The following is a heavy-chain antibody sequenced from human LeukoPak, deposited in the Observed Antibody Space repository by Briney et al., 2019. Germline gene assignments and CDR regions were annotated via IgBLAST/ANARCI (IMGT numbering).Heavy chain of an antibody. D-gene: IGHD6-6*01. CDR3: ARGRDSSSSYPGY. J-gene: IGHJ4*02. CDR1: GFTFSSCS. V-gene: IGHV3-48*01. CDR2: ISSTSSTV. Sequence: PGGSLRLSCAVSGFTFSSCSMTWVRQAPGKGLEWVSYISSTSSTVYYADSVKGRFTISRDNVKNSLYLQMNSLRAEDTAVYYCARGRDSSSSYPGYWGQGTLVTVSS.